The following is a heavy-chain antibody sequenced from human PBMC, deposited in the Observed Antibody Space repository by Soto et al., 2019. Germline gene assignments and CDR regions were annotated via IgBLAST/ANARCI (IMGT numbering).Heavy chain of an antibody. Sequence: GGSLRLPCAGPGFTLSDHYIDWVRQAPGKGLEWVGRSRDKPQGYSTAYAASVKGRFNTSRDESKNSAYLQMNSLKAEDTAVYYCVRATYFSDSSGYTRCLDYWGQGTLVTVSS. V-gene: IGHV3-72*01. CDR1: GFTLSDHY. CDR2: SRDKPQGYST. J-gene: IGHJ4*02. D-gene: IGHD3-22*01. CDR3: VRATYFSDSSGYTRCLDY.